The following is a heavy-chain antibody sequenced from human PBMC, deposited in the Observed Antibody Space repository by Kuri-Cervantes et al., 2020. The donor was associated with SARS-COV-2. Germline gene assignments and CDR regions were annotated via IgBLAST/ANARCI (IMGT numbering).Heavy chain of an antibody. CDR2: INSDGSST. J-gene: IGHJ4*02. CDR3: ARAGDITMIVEYYFDY. V-gene: IGHV3-74*01. CDR1: GFTFSSYW. Sequence: GGSLRLSCAASGFTFSSYWMHWVRQAPGKGLVWVSRINSDGSSTSYADSVKGRFTIPRDNAKNSLYLQMNSLRAEDTAVYYCARAGDITMIVEYYFDYWGQGTLVTVSS. D-gene: IGHD3-22*01.